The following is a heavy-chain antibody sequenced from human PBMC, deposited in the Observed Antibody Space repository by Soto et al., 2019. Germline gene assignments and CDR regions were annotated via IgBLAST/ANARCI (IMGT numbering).Heavy chain of an antibody. D-gene: IGHD3-10*01. V-gene: IGHV3-66*01. J-gene: IGHJ4*02. CDR1: GFTVSSNY. CDR2: IYSGGST. Sequence: GGSLRLSCAASGFTVSSNYMSWVRQAPGKGLERVSVIYSGGSTYDADSVKGRFTISRDNSRNTLYLQMNSRRAEDTAVYYCARDPYGSGSNYFDYWGQGTLVTVSS. CDR3: ARDPYGSGSNYFDY.